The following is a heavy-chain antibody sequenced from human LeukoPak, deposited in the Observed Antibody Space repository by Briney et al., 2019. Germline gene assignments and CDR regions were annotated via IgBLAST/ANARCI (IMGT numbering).Heavy chain of an antibody. CDR1: GGTFIIYA. Sequence: ASVKVSFKASGGTFIIYAISWVRQAPGQGLEWMGRIIPILGIANYAQKFQGRVTITADKSTSTAYMELSSLRSEDTAVYYCARSYSGYDLFDYWGQGTLVTVSS. CDR2: IIPILGIA. CDR3: ARSYSGYDLFDY. J-gene: IGHJ4*02. D-gene: IGHD5-12*01. V-gene: IGHV1-69*04.